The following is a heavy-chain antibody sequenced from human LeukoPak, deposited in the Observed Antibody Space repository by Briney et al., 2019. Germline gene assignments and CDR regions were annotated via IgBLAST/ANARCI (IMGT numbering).Heavy chain of an antibody. D-gene: IGHD2-15*01. J-gene: IGHJ4*02. CDR2: IGTAGDT. V-gene: IGHV3-13*01. CDR1: GFTFSSYD. Sequence: GGSLGLSCAASGFTFSSYDMHWVRQATGKGLEWVSAIGTAGDTYYPGSVKGRFTISRENAKNSLYLQMNSLRAGDTAVYYCARGYFGGGSCVIDYWGQGTLVTVSS. CDR3: ARGYFGGGSCVIDY.